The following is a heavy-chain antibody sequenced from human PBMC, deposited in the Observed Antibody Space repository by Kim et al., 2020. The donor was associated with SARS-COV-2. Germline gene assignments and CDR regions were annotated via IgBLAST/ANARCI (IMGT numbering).Heavy chain of an antibody. CDR3: ARRAPCGLYCSRSSGCGMDI. CDR2: IKQDGSEK. V-gene: IGHV3-7*03. Sequence: GGSLRLSCAASGFTFSSYWMSWVRQAPGKGLEWVANIKQDGSEKYYVDSVKGRFTSSRDNAKNSLYLQMNSLRAEDTAVYYCARRAPCGLYCSRSSGCGMDIWGQGTTVTVSS. D-gene: IGHD2-2*01. CDR1: GFTFSSYW. J-gene: IGHJ6*02.